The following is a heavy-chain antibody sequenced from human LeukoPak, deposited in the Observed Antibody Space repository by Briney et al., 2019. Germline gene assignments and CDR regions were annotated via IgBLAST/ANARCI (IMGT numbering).Heavy chain of an antibody. CDR3: ARDPGGITMIVVATHFDY. V-gene: IGHV1-46*01. CDR2: INPSGGST. CDR1: GYTFTSYY. J-gene: IGHJ4*02. D-gene: IGHD3-22*01. Sequence: ASVKVSCKASGYTFTSYYMHWVRQAPGQGLEWMGIINPSGGSTSYAQKFQGRVTMTRDMSTSTVYMELSSLRSEDTAVYYCARDPGGITMIVVATHFDYWGQGTLVTVSS.